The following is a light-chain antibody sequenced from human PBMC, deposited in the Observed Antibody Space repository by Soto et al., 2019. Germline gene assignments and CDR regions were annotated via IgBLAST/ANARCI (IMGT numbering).Light chain of an antibody. V-gene: IGKV1-5*03. CDR2: KAS. CDR3: QQYVTAFRS. CDR1: QSISSW. J-gene: IGKJ1*01. Sequence: DIQMTQSPSTLSSSVGDRGTITFRASQSISSWLAWYQQKPGTAPKLLIYKASSLQSGVPSRFSGSGSGTEFTLTISSLQPDDFATYYCQQYVTAFRSFGQGTKVDIK.